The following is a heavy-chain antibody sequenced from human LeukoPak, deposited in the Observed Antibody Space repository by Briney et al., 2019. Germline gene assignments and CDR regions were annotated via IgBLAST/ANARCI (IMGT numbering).Heavy chain of an antibody. CDR3: AKVDDYIPFEY. CDR2: ISGGVSRT. D-gene: IGHD4-11*01. Sequence: PGGSLRLSCTVSGFIFENIAMSWVRQAPGKGLEWVSSISGGVSRTFYTDPVKGRFTISRDSHKHTVYLQMNSLRAEDSAVYYCAKVDDYIPFEYWGQGTLVTVSS. V-gene: IGHV3-23*01. J-gene: IGHJ4*02. CDR1: GFIFENIA.